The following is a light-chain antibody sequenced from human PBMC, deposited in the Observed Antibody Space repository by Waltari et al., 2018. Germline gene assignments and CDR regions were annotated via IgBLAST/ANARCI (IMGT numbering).Light chain of an antibody. Sequence: QSALTQPASVSGSPGQSITISCTGTSSHVGAHDYVSCYQQHPGKVPKLMIYDVTYRPSGISNRFSGSKSGITAFLTISGLQAEDEADYYCSSHTSSRTRVFGGGTELTVL. V-gene: IGLV2-14*03. J-gene: IGLJ3*02. CDR2: DVT. CDR1: SSHVGAHDY. CDR3: SSHTSSRTRV.